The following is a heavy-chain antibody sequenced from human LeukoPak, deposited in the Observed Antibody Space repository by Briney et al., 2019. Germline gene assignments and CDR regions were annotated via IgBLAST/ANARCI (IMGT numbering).Heavy chain of an antibody. CDR3: ARGPSPYYGSGSYFGMDV. J-gene: IGHJ6*04. D-gene: IGHD3-10*01. V-gene: IGHV4-30-2*01. CDR1: GGSISSGGYS. CDR2: IYHSGST. Sequence: SETLSLTCAVSGGSISSGGYSWSCIRQPPGKGLEWIGYIYHSGSTYYNPSLKSRVTISVDRSKNQFSLKLSSVTAADTAVYYCARGPSPYYGSGSYFGMDVWGKGTTVTVSS.